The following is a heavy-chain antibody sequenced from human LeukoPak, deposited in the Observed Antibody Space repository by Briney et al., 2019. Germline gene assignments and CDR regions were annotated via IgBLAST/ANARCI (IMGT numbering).Heavy chain of an antibody. V-gene: IGHV3-30-3*01. CDR2: ISYDGSNK. D-gene: IGHD6-19*01. CDR3: AKDHSSGWYGGYYFDY. CDR1: GFTFSSYA. J-gene: IGHJ4*02. Sequence: GGSLRLSCAASGFTFSSYAMPWVRQAPGKGLEWVAVISYDGSNKYYADSVKGRFTISRDNSKNTLYLQMNSLRAEDTAVYYCAKDHSSGWYGGYYFDYWGQGTLVTVSS.